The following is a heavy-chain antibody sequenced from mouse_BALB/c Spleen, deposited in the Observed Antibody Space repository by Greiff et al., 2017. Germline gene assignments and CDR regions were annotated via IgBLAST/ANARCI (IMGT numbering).Heavy chain of an antibody. D-gene: IGHD3-1*01. Sequence: EVQLQESGPGLVKPSQSLSLTCTVTGYSITSDYAWNWIRQFPGNKLEWMGYISYSGSTSYNPSLKSRISITRDTSKNQFFLQLNSVTTEDTATYYCARSHGHGRFAYWGQGTLVTVSA. CDR3: ARSHGHGRFAY. CDR2: ISYSGST. CDR1: GYSITSDYA. J-gene: IGHJ3*01. V-gene: IGHV3-2*02.